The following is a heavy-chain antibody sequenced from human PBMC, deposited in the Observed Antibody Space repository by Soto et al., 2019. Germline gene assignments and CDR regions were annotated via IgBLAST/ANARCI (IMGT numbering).Heavy chain of an antibody. CDR2: ISAYNGNT. V-gene: IGHV1-18*01. CDR3: ARDLPTYYDFWSGYHYFDY. J-gene: IGHJ4*02. D-gene: IGHD3-3*01. CDR1: GYTFTSYA. Sequence: ASVKVSCKASGYTFTSYAMHWVRQAPGQRLEWMGWISAYNGNTNYAQKLQGRVTMTTDTSTSTAYMELRSLRSDDTAVYYCARDLPTYYDFWSGYHYFDYWGQGTLVTVSS.